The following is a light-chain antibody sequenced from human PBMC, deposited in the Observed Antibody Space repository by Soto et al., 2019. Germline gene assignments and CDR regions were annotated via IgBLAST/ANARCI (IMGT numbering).Light chain of an antibody. CDR2: DAS. CDR3: QQFDGSPWT. CDR1: QSVTSTH. Sequence: EIVLTQSPGTLSLSPGERATLSCRASQSVTSTHLAWYQQKPGQAPRLLIYDASTRATGIPDRFSGSGSGTDFTLTISRLEPEDFAVYCCQQFDGSPWTFGPGTKVDIK. V-gene: IGKV3-20*01. J-gene: IGKJ1*01.